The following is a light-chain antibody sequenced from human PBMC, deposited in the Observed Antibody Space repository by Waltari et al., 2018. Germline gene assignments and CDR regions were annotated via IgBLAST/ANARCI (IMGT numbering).Light chain of an antibody. CDR2: DAS. V-gene: IGKV3-11*01. CDR1: QSVLNY. Sequence: EIVLTQTSAPLSLSPVERATLSGRAIQSVLNYLAWYQPNPGQAPRLLIYDASNRAPGTPVRFSGSGSGTDFTLTISSLEPEDFALYYWHQRFNWPLTFGGGTKVEIK. CDR3: HQRFNWPLT. J-gene: IGKJ4*01.